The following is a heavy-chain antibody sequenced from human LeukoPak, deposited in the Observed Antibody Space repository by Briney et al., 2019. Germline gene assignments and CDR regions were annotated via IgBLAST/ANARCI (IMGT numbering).Heavy chain of an antibody. CDR1: GYTFTDYP. CDR3: ARAGLTGSKVAFDV. CDR2: INTDTGNP. Sequence: ASVKVSCEASGYTFTDYPMNWVRQAPGQGLEWMGWINTDTGNPTYAQGFTGHYVFSLDTSVSTAYLQIISLKAEDTAVYYCARAGLTGSKVAFDVWGQGTMVTVSS. D-gene: IGHD1-20*01. J-gene: IGHJ3*01. V-gene: IGHV7-4-1*02.